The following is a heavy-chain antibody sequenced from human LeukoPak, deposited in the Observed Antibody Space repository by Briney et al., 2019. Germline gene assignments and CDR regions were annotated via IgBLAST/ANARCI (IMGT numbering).Heavy chain of an antibody. CDR1: GYTFTGYY. Sequence: ASVKVSCKASGYTFTGYYMHWVRQAPGQGLEWMGWINPNSGGTNYAQKFQGRVTMTRDTSISTAYMELSRLRSDDTAVYYCARVSLIYYYGMDVWGQGTTVTVSS. V-gene: IGHV1-2*02. D-gene: IGHD2-8*01. CDR2: INPNSGGT. CDR3: ARVSLIYYYGMDV. J-gene: IGHJ6*02.